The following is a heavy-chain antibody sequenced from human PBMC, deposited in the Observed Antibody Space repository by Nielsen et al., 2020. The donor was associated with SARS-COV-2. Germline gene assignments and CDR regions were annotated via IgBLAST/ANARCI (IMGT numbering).Heavy chain of an antibody. V-gene: IGHV3-48*03. CDR3: ARAPPRIAVAGYYYYYGMDV. J-gene: IGHJ6*02. D-gene: IGHD6-19*01. CDR2: ISSSGSTI. Sequence: WLRQPPGKGLEWVSYISSSGSTIYYADSVKGRFTISRDNAKNSLYLQMNSLRAEDTAVYYCARAPPRIAVAGYYYYYGMDVWGQGTTVTVSS.